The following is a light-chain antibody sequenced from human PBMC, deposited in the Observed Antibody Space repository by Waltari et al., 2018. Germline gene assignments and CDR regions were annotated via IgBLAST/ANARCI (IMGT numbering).Light chain of an antibody. CDR1: TSNIGSSY. CDR3: AGWDGSLNGYV. J-gene: IGLJ1*01. Sequence: VMTQSPLSLPVTLGQPASISCTGSTSNIGSSYVNWYQQLPGTAPKLLIYNNNQRPSGVPDRFSGSKYGTSAFLAINGLQSEDEADYYCAGWDGSLNGYVFGAATKVTVL. V-gene: IGLV1-44*01. CDR2: NNN.